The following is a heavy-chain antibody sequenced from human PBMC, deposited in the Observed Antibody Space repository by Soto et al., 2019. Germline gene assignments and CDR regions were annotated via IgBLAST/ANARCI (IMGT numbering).Heavy chain of an antibody. CDR2: IYYSGST. J-gene: IGHJ4*02. V-gene: IGHV4-59*12. CDR1: GGSISSYY. Sequence: PSETLSLTCTVSGGSISSYYWSWIRQPPGKGLEWIGYIYYSGSTNYNPSLKSRVTISVDTSKNQFSLKLSSVTAADTAVYYCARGDYYGSGDYPGGFDYWGQGTLVTVSS. CDR3: ARGDYYGSGDYPGGFDY. D-gene: IGHD3-10*01.